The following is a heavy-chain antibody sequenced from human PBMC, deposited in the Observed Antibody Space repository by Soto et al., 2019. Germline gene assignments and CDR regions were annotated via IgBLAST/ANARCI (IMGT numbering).Heavy chain of an antibody. D-gene: IGHD3-10*01. Sequence: PSETLSLTCTVSGGSISSSSYYWGWIRQPPGKGLEWIGSIYYSGSTYYNPSLKSRVTISVDTSKNQFSLKLSSVTAADTAVYYCAARLWFGEIGEYYFDYWGQGTLVTVSS. CDR3: AARLWFGEIGEYYFDY. CDR2: IYYSGST. V-gene: IGHV4-39*01. J-gene: IGHJ4*02. CDR1: GGSISSSSYY.